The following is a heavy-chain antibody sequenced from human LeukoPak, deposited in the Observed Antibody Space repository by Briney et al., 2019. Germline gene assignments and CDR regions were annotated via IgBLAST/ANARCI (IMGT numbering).Heavy chain of an antibody. V-gene: IGHV3-23*01. Sequence: PGGSLRLSCAASGFTFSSYAMSWVRQAPGKGLEWVSAISGSGGSTYYADSVKGRFTISRDNSKNTLYLQMNGLRAEGTAVYYCATRGGPYYDFWSGYSPYWYFDLWGRGTLVTVSS. CDR1: GFTFSSYA. CDR2: ISGSGGST. D-gene: IGHD3-3*01. J-gene: IGHJ2*01. CDR3: ATRGGPYYDFWSGYSPYWYFDL.